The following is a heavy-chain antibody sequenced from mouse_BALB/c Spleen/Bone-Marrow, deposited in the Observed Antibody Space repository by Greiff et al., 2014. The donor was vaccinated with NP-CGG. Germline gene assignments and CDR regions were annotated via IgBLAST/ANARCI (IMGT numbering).Heavy chain of an antibody. CDR2: IDPANGNT. D-gene: IGHD1-1*01. V-gene: IGHV14-3*02. CDR1: GFNIKDTY. J-gene: IGHJ3*01. Sequence: QLKQSGAELVKPGASVKLSCTASGFNIKDTYMHWVKQRPEQGLEWIGRIDPANGNTKYDPKFQGKATITADTSSNTAYLQLSSLTSEDTAVYYCAAYYYGSSQFAYWGQGTLVTVSA. CDR3: AAYYYGSSQFAY.